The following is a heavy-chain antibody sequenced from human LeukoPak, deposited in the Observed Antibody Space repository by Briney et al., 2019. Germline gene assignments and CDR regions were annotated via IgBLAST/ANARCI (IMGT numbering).Heavy chain of an antibody. CDR1: GGTFSSYA. CDR3: AREGKLPFDY. J-gene: IGHJ4*02. Sequence: GAPVKVSCKASGGTFSSYAISWVRQAPGQGLEWMGGIIPIFGTANYAQKFQGRVTITADESTSTAYMELSSLRSEDTAVYYCAREGKLPFDYWGQGTLVTVSS. CDR2: IIPIFGTA. D-gene: IGHD1-26*01. V-gene: IGHV1-69*13.